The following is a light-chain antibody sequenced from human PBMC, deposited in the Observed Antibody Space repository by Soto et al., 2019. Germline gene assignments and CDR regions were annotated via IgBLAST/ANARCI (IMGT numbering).Light chain of an antibody. Sequence: QSALTQPASVSGSPGQSITISCTGTSSDVGGYNYVSWYQQHPGKAPKLMIYDVSNRPSGVSNRFSGSKSGNTASLTISGLQAEDECDYYCSSYTSSSTLGYVFGTGTKVTVL. CDR3: SSYTSSSTLGYV. CDR2: DVS. V-gene: IGLV2-14*01. CDR1: SSDVGGYNY. J-gene: IGLJ1*01.